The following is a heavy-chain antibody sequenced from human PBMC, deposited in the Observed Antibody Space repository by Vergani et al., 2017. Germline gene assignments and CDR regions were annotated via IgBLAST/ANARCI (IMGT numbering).Heavy chain of an antibody. CDR2: IWYDGSNK. Sequence: QVQLVESGGGVVQPGRSLRLSCAASGFTFSSYGMHWVRKAPGKGLEWVAVIWYDGSNKYYADSVKGRFTISRDNSKNTLYLQMNSLRAEDTAVYYCARGTLIRYGYKYVYWGQGTLVTVSS. V-gene: IGHV3-33*01. J-gene: IGHJ4*02. CDR3: ARGTLIRYGYKYVY. CDR1: GFTFSSYG. D-gene: IGHD5-24*01.